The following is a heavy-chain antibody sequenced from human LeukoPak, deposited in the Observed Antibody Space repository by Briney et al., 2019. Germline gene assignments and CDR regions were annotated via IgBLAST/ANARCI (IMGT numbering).Heavy chain of an antibody. CDR3: AELGITMIGGV. J-gene: IGHJ6*04. Sequence: PGGSLRLSCEASGFTFNTYGMNWARQAPGKGLEWVSSIDSSGGYMFYADSVKGRFTISRDNAKNSLYLQMNSLRAEDTAVYYCAELGITMIGGVWGKGTTVTISS. D-gene: IGHD3-10*02. CDR1: GFTFNTYG. CDR2: IDSSGGYM. V-gene: IGHV3-21*01.